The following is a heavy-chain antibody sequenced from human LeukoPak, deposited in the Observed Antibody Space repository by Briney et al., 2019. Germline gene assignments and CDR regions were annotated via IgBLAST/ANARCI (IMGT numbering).Heavy chain of an antibody. CDR1: GGSISSGGYY. CDR2: IYYSGST. V-gene: IGHV4-31*03. J-gene: IGHJ4*02. CDR3: ARDKADSPDY. D-gene: IGHD2-15*01. Sequence: SETLSLTCTVSGGSISSGGYYWSWIRQHPGKGLEWIGYIYYSGSTYYNPSLKSRVTISVDTSKNQFSPKLSSVTAADTAVYYCARDKADSPDYWGQGTLVTVSS.